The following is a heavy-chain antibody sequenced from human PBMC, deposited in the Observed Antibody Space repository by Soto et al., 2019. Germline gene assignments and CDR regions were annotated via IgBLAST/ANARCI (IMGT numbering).Heavy chain of an antibody. V-gene: IGHV3-48*01. CDR3: ARAYSSSSGKNAFDF. CDR2: ISNNGGSTI. J-gene: IGHJ3*01. CDR1: GFTFSTYA. Sequence: GGSLRLSCAASGFTFSTYAMAWIRQAPGKGLEWVSGISNNGGSTIYYADSVKGRFTISRENAMNSLYLQMNSLRAEDTAIYYCARAYSSSSGKNAFDFWGQGTTVTVSS. D-gene: IGHD6-13*01.